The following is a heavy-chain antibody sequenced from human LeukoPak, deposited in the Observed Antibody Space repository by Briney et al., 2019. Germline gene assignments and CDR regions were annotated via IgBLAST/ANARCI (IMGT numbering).Heavy chain of an antibody. V-gene: IGHV1-18*01. Sequence: GASVKVSCKASGYMFSSYGISWVRQAPGQGLEWMGWINTYNGNTNYAQKFQGRVTITADKSTSTAYMELSSLRSEDTAVYYCASHVGSSWSAFGAFEIWGQGTMVTVSS. J-gene: IGHJ3*02. CDR3: ASHVGSSWSAFGAFEI. CDR2: INTYNGNT. CDR1: GYMFSSYG. D-gene: IGHD6-13*01.